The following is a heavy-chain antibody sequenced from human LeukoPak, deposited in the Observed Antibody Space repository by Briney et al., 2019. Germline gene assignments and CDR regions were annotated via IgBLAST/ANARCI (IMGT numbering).Heavy chain of an antibody. D-gene: IGHD6-19*01. CDR3: ARDGRKWLAPFDY. CDR2: ISGSGSTI. V-gene: IGHV3-48*03. Sequence: GGSLRLSCAASGFTFSSYEMNWVRQAPGKGLEWVSYISGSGSTIYYADSVKGRFTISRDNAKNSLYLQMNSLRAEDTAVYYCARDGRKWLAPFDYWGQGTLVTVSS. CDR1: GFTFSSYE. J-gene: IGHJ4*02.